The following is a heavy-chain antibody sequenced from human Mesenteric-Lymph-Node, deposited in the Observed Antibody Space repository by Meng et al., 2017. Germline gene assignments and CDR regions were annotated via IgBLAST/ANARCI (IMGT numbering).Heavy chain of an antibody. V-gene: IGHV1-18*01. J-gene: IGHJ4*02. D-gene: IGHD2-15*01. Sequence: ASVKVSCKASGYTFTSYAMHWVRQAPGQGLEWMGWISAYNVNTNYAQHFQGRVTMTTDTSTSTAYMELRSLRSDDTAVYYCARDRGYCSGGSCYSTPFDYWGQGTLVTVSS. CDR3: ARDRGYCSGGSCYSTPFDY. CDR1: GYTFTSYA. CDR2: ISAYNVNT.